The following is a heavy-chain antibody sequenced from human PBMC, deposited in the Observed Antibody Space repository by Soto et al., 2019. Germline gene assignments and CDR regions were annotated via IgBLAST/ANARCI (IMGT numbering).Heavy chain of an antibody. J-gene: IGHJ4*02. D-gene: IGHD5-18*01. V-gene: IGHV4-30-2*01. Sequence: PSETLSLTCAVSGGSISSGGYSWSWIRQPPGKGLEWIGYIYHSGSTYYNPSLKSRVTISVDRSKNQFSLKLSSVTAADTAVYYCARAGIQLWRAFDYWGQGTLVTVSS. CDR2: IYHSGST. CDR1: GGSISSGGYS. CDR3: ARAGIQLWRAFDY.